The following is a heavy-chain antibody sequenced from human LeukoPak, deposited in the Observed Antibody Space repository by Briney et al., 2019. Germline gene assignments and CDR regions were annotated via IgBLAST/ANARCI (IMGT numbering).Heavy chain of an antibody. V-gene: IGHV4-38-2*01. J-gene: IGHJ4*02. D-gene: IGHD3-22*01. CDR1: GFTFSSYD. Sequence: SGGSLRLSCAASGFTFSSYDMTWVRQAPGRGLEWIGNIYHSGNTYYNPSLKSRVTISVDASKNQFSLNLSSVTAADTAVYYCARVITSGSYFFDSWGQGTLVTVSS. CDR3: ARVITSGSYFFDS. CDR2: IYHSGNT.